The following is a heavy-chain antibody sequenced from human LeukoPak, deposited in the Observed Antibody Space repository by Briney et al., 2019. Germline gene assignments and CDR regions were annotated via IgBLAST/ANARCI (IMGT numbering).Heavy chain of an antibody. V-gene: IGHV3-15*01. D-gene: IGHD1-7*01. Sequence: GSLRLSCAASGFTFSVYEMNWVRQAPGKGLEWVGRIKSKTDGGTTDYAAPVKGRFTISRDDSKNKLYIQMNSLRTDDTAVYYCTREDFWNYVVWGQGTLVSVSS. J-gene: IGHJ4*02. CDR1: GFTFSVYE. CDR3: TREDFWNYVV. CDR2: IKSKTDGGTT.